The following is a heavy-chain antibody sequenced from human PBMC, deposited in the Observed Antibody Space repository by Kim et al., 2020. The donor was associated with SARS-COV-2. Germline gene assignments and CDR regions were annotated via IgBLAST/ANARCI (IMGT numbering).Heavy chain of an antibody. D-gene: IGHD4-17*01. CDR2: ISYDGSNK. CDR1: GFTFSSYG. CDR3: AKVGGGDRQGYFDY. Sequence: GGSLRLSCAASGFTFSSYGMHWVRQAPGKGLEWVAVISYDGSNKYYADSVKGRFTISRDNSKNTLYLQMNSLRAEDTAVYYCAKVGGGDRQGYFDYRGQG. J-gene: IGHJ4*02. V-gene: IGHV3-30*18.